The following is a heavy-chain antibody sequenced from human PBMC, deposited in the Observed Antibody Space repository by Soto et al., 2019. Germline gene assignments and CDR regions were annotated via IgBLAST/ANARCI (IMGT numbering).Heavy chain of an antibody. Sequence: GGSLRLSCAASGFTFSSYAMSWVRQAPGKGLEWVSAISGSGGSTYYADSVKGRFTISRDNSKNTLYLQMNRLRAEDTAVYYCAKVSFSDKPLGPFDYWGQGTLVTVSS. D-gene: IGHD1-26*01. V-gene: IGHV3-23*01. CDR2: ISGSGGST. CDR1: GFTFSSYA. J-gene: IGHJ4*02. CDR3: AKVSFSDKPLGPFDY.